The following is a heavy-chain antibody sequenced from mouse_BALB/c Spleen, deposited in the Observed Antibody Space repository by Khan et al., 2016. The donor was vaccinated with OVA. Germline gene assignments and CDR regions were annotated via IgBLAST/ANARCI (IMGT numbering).Heavy chain of an antibody. D-gene: IGHD4-1*01. CDR2: ISSGGDYN. CDR3: ADHLTGSFDY. Sequence: EVALVESGGDLVKPGGSLKLSCAASGFTFSSYSMSWVRQTPDKRLEWVASISSGGDYNYYSDSVKGRFTISRDNAKNTLYLHMSDLKSEATAMYYCADHLTGSFDYWGQGTLVTVSA. CDR1: GFTFSSYS. J-gene: IGHJ3*01. V-gene: IGHV5-6*01.